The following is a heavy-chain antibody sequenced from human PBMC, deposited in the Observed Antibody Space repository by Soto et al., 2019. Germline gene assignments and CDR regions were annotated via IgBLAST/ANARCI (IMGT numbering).Heavy chain of an antibody. V-gene: IGHV1-18*01. CDR3: ARGGQECSNSGCGYIYDGMDV. CDR2: ISAYNGNR. J-gene: IGHJ6*02. Sequence: ASVKVSCKASGYTFSHYGIGWVRQAPGQGLEWMGWISAYNGNRHFAEGLRGRITMTTNTTTSTADMELRSLSSDDTAVYYCARGGQECSNSGCGYIYDGMDVWGQGTTVTVSS. CDR1: GYTFSHYG. D-gene: IGHD1-26*01.